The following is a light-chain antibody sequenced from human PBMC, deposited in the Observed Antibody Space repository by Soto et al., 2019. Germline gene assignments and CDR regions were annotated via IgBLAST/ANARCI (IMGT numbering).Light chain of an antibody. Sequence: DIQMTQSPSSLSTSIGDRVTITCRASQGISSSLAWYQQKPGKVPSLLIYDASTLQSGVPSRFSGSGSGTDFTPTISSLQPEDVATYYCQKNKSAPYTFGPGTKVDIK. J-gene: IGKJ3*01. CDR2: DAS. CDR1: QGISSS. CDR3: QKNKSAPYT. V-gene: IGKV1-27*01.